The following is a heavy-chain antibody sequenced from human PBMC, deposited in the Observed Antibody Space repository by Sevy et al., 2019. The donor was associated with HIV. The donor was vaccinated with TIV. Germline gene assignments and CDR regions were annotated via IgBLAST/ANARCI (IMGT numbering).Heavy chain of an antibody. CDR1: GFTFSSYG. V-gene: IGHV3-30*02. D-gene: IGHD2-2*01. CDR3: AKDLCSSTSCYVYYYYYGMDV. J-gene: IGHJ6*02. Sequence: GGSLRLSCAASGFTFSSYGMHWVRQAPGKGLERVAFIRYDGSNKYYADSVKGRFTISRDNSKNTLYLQMNSLRAEDTAVYYCAKDLCSSTSCYVYYYYYGMDVWGQGTTVTVSS. CDR2: IRYDGSNK.